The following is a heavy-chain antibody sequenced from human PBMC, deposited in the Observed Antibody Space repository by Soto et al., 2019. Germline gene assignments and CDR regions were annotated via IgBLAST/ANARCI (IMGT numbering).Heavy chain of an antibody. CDR1: GGTFSRYG. J-gene: IGHJ6*02. CDR3: ARWPQPPDTADPYAVDV. Sequence: QVQLVQSGTEVKKPGASVKVSCKASGGTFSRYGFHWVRQAPGQGREWMGMIVPSVDTTNYAQKFQARVTISADQFTSTVYMELRSLRSEDTAVYYCARWPQPPDTADPYAVDVWCQGTRVIGSS. V-gene: IGHV1-69*18. CDR2: IVPSVDTT. D-gene: IGHD5-18*01.